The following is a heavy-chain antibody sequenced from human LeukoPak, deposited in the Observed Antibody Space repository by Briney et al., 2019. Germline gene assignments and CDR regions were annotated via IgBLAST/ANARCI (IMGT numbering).Heavy chain of an antibody. CDR1: GYTFTGYY. CDR3: ARDSVAVADYWYFDL. Sequence: ASVKVSCKASGYTFTGYYMHWVRQAPGQGLEWMGWINPNSGGTNYAQKFQGRVTMTRDTSISTAYMELSRLRSDDTAVYYCARDSVAVADYWYFDLWGRGTLVSVSS. V-gene: IGHV1-2*02. D-gene: IGHD6-19*01. J-gene: IGHJ2*01. CDR2: INPNSGGT.